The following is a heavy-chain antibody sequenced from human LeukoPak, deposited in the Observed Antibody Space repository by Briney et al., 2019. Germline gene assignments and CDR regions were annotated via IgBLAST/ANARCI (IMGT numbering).Heavy chain of an antibody. D-gene: IGHD3-3*02. V-gene: IGHV3-7*01. CDR3: ARISVLGYSDGSGPYRWFDA. J-gene: IGHJ5*02. CDR2: IKQDESEK. Sequence: PGGSLRLSCAASGFIFTDYWMYWVRQAPGKGLEWVAKIKQDESEKYYVDSAKGRFTISRDNAKNSLHLQMNSLRVEDTAVYYCARISVLGYSDGSGPYRWFDAWGQGTRVTVSS. CDR1: GFIFTDYW.